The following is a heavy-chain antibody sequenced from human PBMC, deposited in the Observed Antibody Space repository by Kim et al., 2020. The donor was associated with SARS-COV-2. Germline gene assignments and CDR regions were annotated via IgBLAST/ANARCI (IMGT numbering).Heavy chain of an antibody. CDR2: IGTAGDT. J-gene: IGHJ6*02. D-gene: IGHD4-17*01. Sequence: GGSLRLSCAASGFTFSSYDMHWVRQPTGKGLEWVSAIGTAGDTYYPGSVNGRFTISRENAKNSLYLQMNSLRAGDTAVYYCARADYGDNYYYYYGMDVWGQGTTVTVSS. CDR1: GFTFSSYD. V-gene: IGHV3-13*01. CDR3: ARADYGDNYYYYYGMDV.